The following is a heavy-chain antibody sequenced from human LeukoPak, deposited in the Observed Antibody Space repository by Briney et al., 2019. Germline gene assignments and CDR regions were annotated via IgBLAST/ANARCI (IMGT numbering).Heavy chain of an antibody. CDR1: GFSFSDYN. V-gene: IGHV3-30*18. CDR3: AKVRWDKSGWYYLDT. J-gene: IGHJ4*02. CDR2: ISYHGINE. Sequence: GRSLRLSCAASGFSFSDYNMHWVRQAPGKGLEWIAVISYHGINEYYADSVKGRFTISRDNSKSMLHLQMNSLRPEDTAVYYCAKVRWDKSGWYYLDTWGQGTLLTVSS. D-gene: IGHD6-19*01.